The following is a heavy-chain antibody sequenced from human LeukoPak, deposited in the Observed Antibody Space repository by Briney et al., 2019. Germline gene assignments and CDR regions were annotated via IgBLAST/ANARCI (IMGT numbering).Heavy chain of an antibody. D-gene: IGHD3-10*01. CDR3: ARDRVDAFDI. Sequence: ASVTVSCKASGYTFTGYYMHWVRQAPGQGLEWMGWINPNSGGTNYAQTLQGRVTMTRDTSISTAYMELSRLRSDDTAVYYCARDRVDAFDIWGQGTMVTVSS. CDR1: GYTFTGYY. V-gene: IGHV1-2*02. J-gene: IGHJ3*02. CDR2: INPNSGGT.